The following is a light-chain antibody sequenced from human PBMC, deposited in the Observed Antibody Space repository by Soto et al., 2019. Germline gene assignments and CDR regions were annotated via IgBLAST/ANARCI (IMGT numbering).Light chain of an antibody. CDR3: QQYHSLIT. Sequence: IQMTQSPSSLSASVGDRVTITCQASQDISNYLNWYQQKPGKAPKLLISDASRLETGVPSRFSGRGSGTDFTFTISSLQPEDIATYYCQQYHSLITFGRGRRLEI. CDR1: QDISNY. CDR2: DAS. J-gene: IGKJ5*01. V-gene: IGKV1-33*01.